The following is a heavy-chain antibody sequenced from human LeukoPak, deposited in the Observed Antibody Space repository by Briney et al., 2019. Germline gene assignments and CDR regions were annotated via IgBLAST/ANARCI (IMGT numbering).Heavy chain of an antibody. CDR3: AREASVGRRPFDY. V-gene: IGHV3-48*01. CDR2: ISSSSSTI. Sequence: SGGSLRLSCAASGFTLSTYDMNWVRQAPGKGLEWVSDISSSSSTIHYADSVKGRFTISRDDAKNSVYLQMSSLRAEDTAVYYCAREASVGRRPFDYWGQGTLVTVSS. CDR1: GFTLSTYD. D-gene: IGHD1-26*01. J-gene: IGHJ4*02.